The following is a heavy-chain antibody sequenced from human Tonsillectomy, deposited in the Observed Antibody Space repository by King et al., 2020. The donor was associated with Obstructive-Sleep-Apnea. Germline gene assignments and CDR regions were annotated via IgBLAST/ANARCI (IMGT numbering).Heavy chain of an antibody. D-gene: IGHD6-13*01. CDR1: GISFSDYY. CDR2: INSRTSYT. J-gene: IGHJ4*02. V-gene: IGHV3-11*06. CDR3: ARVSAGTSFDY. Sequence: VQLVESGGGLVKPGGSLRLSCAASGISFSDYYMSWIRQAPGKGLEWVSYINSRTSYTGYAASVKGRFTISRDNTKNSVYLQMSGLGAEDTAVYYCARVSAGTSFDYWGQGVLVTVSS.